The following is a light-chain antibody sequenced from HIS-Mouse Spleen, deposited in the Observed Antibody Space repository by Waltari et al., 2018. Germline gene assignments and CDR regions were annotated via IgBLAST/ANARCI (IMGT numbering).Light chain of an antibody. Sequence: SSELTQPPSVSVSPGQTARSTCSGDAVPTKYAYWYQQKSGQAPVLVIYEDSKRPSGIPERFSGSSSGTMATLTISGAQVEDEADYYCYSTDSSGNHRVFGGGTKLTVL. CDR2: EDS. CDR1: AVPTKY. CDR3: YSTDSSGNHRV. J-gene: IGLJ2*01. V-gene: IGLV3-10*01.